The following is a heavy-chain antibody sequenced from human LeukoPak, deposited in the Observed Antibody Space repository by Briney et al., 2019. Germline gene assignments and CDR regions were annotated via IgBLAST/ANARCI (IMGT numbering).Heavy chain of an antibody. Sequence: SETLSLTCTVSGGSISSYYWSWIRQPPGKGLEWIGYIYYSGSTNYNPSLKSRVTISVDTSKNQFSLKLSSVAAADTAVYYCASLTMTTVVTQDYFDYWGQGTLVTVSS. D-gene: IGHD4-23*01. V-gene: IGHV4-59*12. CDR2: IYYSGST. CDR1: GGSISSYY. CDR3: ASLTMTTVVTQDYFDY. J-gene: IGHJ4*02.